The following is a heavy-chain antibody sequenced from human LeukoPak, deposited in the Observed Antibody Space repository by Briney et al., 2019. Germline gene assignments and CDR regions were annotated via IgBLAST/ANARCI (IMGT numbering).Heavy chain of an antibody. J-gene: IGHJ6*02. CDR1: GYTFTSYY. D-gene: IGHD2-2*01. V-gene: IGHV1-46*01. CDR3: ARIKNPPRGRGEGTSGGPTLGMDV. CDR2: INPSGGST. Sequence: ASVKVSCKASGYTFTSYYMHWVRQAPGQGLEWMGIINPSGGSTSYAQKFQGRVTMTRDTSTSTVYMELSSLRSEDTAVYYCARIKNPPRGRGEGTSGGPTLGMDVWGQGTTVTVSS.